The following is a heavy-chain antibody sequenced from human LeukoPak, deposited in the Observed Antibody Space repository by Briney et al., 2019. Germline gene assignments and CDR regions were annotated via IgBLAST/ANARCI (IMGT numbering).Heavy chain of an antibody. V-gene: IGHV1-18*01. D-gene: IGHD6-13*01. CDR3: AREREGEAAALFDY. CDR2: ISAYNGNT. Sequence: ASVKVSCKASGYTFTSYGISRVRQAPGQGLEWMGWISAYNGNTNYAQKLQGRVTMTTDTSTSTAYMELRSLRSDDTAVYYCAREREGEAAALFDYWGQGTLVTVSS. CDR1: GYTFTSYG. J-gene: IGHJ4*02.